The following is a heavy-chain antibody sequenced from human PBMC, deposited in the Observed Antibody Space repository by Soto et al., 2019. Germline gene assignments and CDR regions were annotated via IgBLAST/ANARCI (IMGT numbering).Heavy chain of an antibody. J-gene: IGHJ4*02. V-gene: IGHV4-39*01. Sequence: XETRCLTCTVSVASISNSSYAWCWIRQPQGKGLEWIGSIYYSGSTYYNPSLKSRVTISVDTSKNQFSLKLSSVTCAGPAVYYSTRGGWDSRWGQGTLVTVPS. D-gene: IGHD6-19*01. CDR2: IYYSGST. CDR3: TRGGWDSR. CDR1: VASISNSSYA.